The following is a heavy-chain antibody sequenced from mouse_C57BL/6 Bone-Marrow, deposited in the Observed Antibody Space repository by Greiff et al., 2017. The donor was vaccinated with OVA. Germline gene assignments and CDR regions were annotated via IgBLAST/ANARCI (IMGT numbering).Heavy chain of an antibody. Sequence: QVQLQQPGAELVRPGSSVKLSCKASGYTFTSYWMDWVKQRPGQGLEWIGNIYPSDSETHYNQKFKDKATLTVDKSSSTAYMQLSSLTSEDSAVYYGASRNRVYAMDYWGQGTSVTVSS. D-gene: IGHD2-1*01. CDR3: ASRNRVYAMDY. V-gene: IGHV1-61*01. CDR1: GYTFTSYW. CDR2: IYPSDSET. J-gene: IGHJ4*01.